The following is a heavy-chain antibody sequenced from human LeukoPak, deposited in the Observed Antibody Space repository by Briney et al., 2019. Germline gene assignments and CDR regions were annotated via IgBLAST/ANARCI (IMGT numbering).Heavy chain of an antibody. Sequence: ASVKVSCKASGYTFTGYYVHWVRQAPGQGLEWMGWINPNSGGTNYAQKFQGRVTMTRDTSISTAYMELSRLRSDDTAVYYCAKDLDNWNHVGPLDYWGQGTLVTVSS. D-gene: IGHD1-14*01. V-gene: IGHV1-2*02. J-gene: IGHJ4*02. CDR1: GYTFTGYY. CDR2: INPNSGGT. CDR3: AKDLDNWNHVGPLDY.